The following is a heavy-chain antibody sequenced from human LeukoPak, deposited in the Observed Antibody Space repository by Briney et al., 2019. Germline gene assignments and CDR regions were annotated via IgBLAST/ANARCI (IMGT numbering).Heavy chain of an antibody. D-gene: IGHD5-12*01. Sequence: PSETLSLTCAVYGGSFSGYYWSWIRQPPGKGLEWIGEINHSGSTNYNPSLKSRVTISVDTSKNQFSLKLSSVTAADTAVYYCARGEDAVATIFYYYYYGMDVWGKGTTVIVSS. CDR3: ARGEDAVATIFYYYYYGMDV. CDR2: INHSGST. J-gene: IGHJ6*04. CDR1: GGSFSGYY. V-gene: IGHV4-34*01.